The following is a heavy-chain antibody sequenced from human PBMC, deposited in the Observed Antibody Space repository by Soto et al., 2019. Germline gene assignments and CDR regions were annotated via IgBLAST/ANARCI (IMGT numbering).Heavy chain of an antibody. V-gene: IGHV3-23*01. CDR1: GFTFSNYA. J-gene: IGHJ3*01. CDR2: IGGGDDI. CDR3: AKDSISYNGIYDAFDV. Sequence: VQLLESGGGLVQPGGSLRLSCEASGFTFSNYAMAWVRQTPGEGPEWVSTIGGGDDIFYAESVQGRFIISRDDSRSTMYLQMDNLRVEDTAICFCAKDSISYNGIYDAFDVWGQGTVVTVSS. D-gene: IGHD3-3*02.